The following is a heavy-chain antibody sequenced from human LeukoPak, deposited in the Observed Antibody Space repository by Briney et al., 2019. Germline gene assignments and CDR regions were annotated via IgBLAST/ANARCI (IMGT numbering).Heavy chain of an antibody. V-gene: IGHV3-23*01. Sequence: GGSLRLSCAASGFTFSSYAMSWVRQAPGKGLECISGFSSSGGSTYYADSVKGRFTISRDNSKNTLYLQMNSLRGEDTAVYYCARCTTGKTFGSLREIKKSREIDYWGQGTLVTVSS. J-gene: IGHJ4*02. CDR2: FSSSGGST. CDR3: ARCTTGKTFGSLREIKKSREIDY. D-gene: IGHD1-1*01. CDR1: GFTFSSYA.